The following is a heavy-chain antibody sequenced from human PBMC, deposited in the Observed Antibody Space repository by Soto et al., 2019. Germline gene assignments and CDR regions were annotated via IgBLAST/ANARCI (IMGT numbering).Heavy chain of an antibody. Sequence: ASVKVSCKASGYTFTSYGISWVRQAPGQGLEWMGWISAYNGNTNYAQKLQGRVTMTTDTSTSTAYMELRSLRSDDTAVYYCARGGPEYYDFWSAYYYFDYWGQGTLVTVSS. J-gene: IGHJ4*02. V-gene: IGHV1-18*01. CDR1: GYTFTSYG. CDR3: ARGGPEYYDFWSAYYYFDY. D-gene: IGHD3-3*01. CDR2: ISAYNGNT.